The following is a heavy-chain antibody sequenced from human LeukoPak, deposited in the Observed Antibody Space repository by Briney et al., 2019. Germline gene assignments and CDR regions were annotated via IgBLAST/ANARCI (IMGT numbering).Heavy chain of an antibody. CDR2: IGERGDNT. CDR1: GFTFSIYP. CDR3: AKVMHSTGYYPCDY. J-gene: IGHJ4*02. D-gene: IGHD3-22*01. Sequence: GGSLTLSCAASGFTFSIYPMRWVPQAPGKGLEWVSGIGERGDNTYYADPVKGRFTVTRDTSKSTLYLQLNSLRAEDTAIYYCAKVMHSTGYYPCDYWGQGTLVTVSS. V-gene: IGHV3-23*01.